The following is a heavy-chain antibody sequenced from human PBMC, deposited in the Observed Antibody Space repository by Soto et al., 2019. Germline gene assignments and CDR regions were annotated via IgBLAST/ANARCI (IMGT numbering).Heavy chain of an antibody. J-gene: IGHJ6*03. CDR2: ISAYNGNT. D-gene: IGHD3-10*01. Sequence: GESLKISCKASGYTFTSYGISWVRQAPGQGLEWMGWISAYNGNTNYAQKLQGRVTMTTDTSTSTAYMELRSLRSDDTAVYYCARSAGSGFNYYYYMDVWGKGTTVTVSS. CDR1: GYTFTSYG. V-gene: IGHV1-18*01. CDR3: ARSAGSGFNYYYYMDV.